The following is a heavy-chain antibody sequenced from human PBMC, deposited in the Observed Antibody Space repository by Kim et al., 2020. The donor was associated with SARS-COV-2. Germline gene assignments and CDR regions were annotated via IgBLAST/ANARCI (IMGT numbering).Heavy chain of an antibody. D-gene: IGHD6-6*01. V-gene: IGHV4-34*01. J-gene: IGHJ5*02. CDR3: ARGVRRFDP. CDR2: INHSGST. CDR1: GGSFSGYY. Sequence: SETLSLTCAVYGGSFSGYYWSWIRQPPGKGLEWIGEINHSGSTNYNPSLKSRVTISVDTSKNQFSLKLSSVTAADTAVYYCARGVRRFDPWGQGTLVTVSS.